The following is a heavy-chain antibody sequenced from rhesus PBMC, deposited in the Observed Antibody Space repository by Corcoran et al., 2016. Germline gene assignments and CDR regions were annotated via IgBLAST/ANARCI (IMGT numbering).Heavy chain of an antibody. D-gene: IGHD4-29*01. CDR1: GFTFSSYG. V-gene: IGHV3S5*01. J-gene: IGHJ4*01. Sequence: EVQLVETGGGLVQPGGSLKLSCAASGFTFSSYGMSWVRQAPGKGLEWVSAINSGGGSTYYADFVNGRFTISRDNSKNTLSLQMNSLRAEDTAVYYCAKEGDYGTDFDYWGQGVLVTVSS. CDR2: INSGGGST. CDR3: AKEGDYGTDFDY.